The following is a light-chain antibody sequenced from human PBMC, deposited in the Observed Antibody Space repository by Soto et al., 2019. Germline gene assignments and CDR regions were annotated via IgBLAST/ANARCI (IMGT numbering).Light chain of an antibody. CDR1: QYINTR. J-gene: IGKJ1*01. V-gene: IGKV3-11*01. CDR3: HQRQSWPRT. Sequence: VVLAQSPGTLSSFPGDRVTLSCMASQYINTRLAWYQHRPGQAPRLLIYQTSLRAAGIPARFSASGSGTDFTLTISDVQPEDFALYYCHQRQSWPRTFGQGTKVDIK. CDR2: QTS.